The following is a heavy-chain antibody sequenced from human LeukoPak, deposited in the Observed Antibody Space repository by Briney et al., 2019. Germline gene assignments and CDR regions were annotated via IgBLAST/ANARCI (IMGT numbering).Heavy chain of an antibody. CDR2: ISWNSGSI. J-gene: IGHJ4*02. Sequence: GGSLRLSCAASGFTFDDYAMHWVRQAPGKGLEWVSGISWNSGSIGYADSVKGRFTISRDNAKNSLYLQMNSLRAEDTALYYCGKAYGSGSYSPYYFDYWGQGTLVTVSS. D-gene: IGHD3-10*01. CDR1: GFTFDDYA. V-gene: IGHV3-9*01. CDR3: GKAYGSGSYSPYYFDY.